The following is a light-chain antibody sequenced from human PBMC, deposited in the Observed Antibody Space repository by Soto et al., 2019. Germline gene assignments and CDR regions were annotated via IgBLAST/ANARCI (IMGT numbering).Light chain of an antibody. CDR3: CSYASGSTPLYV. Sequence: SVLTQPASVSGSPGQSITISCTGTSSDVGTYNLVSWYQQHPGKAPKLIIYEGSKRPSGVSTRFSGSKAGNTASLTISGLQAEDEADYYCCSYASGSTPLYVFGTGTKVTVL. CDR1: SSDVGTYNL. V-gene: IGLV2-23*01. CDR2: EGS. J-gene: IGLJ1*01.